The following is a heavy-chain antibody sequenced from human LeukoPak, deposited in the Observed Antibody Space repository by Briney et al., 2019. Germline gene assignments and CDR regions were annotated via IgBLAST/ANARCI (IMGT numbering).Heavy chain of an antibody. CDR3: ARDRAAGRPHFDD. Sequence: GGALRLSCAASVLTFSSYWMSWVRQAPGEGLEWVANIKQDGSDKYYVDSVKGRFTISKDNAKNSLYMQVNSLRVEDTAVYYCARDRAAGRPHFDDWGQGTLVTVSS. CDR2: IKQDGSDK. J-gene: IGHJ4*02. D-gene: IGHD6-13*01. V-gene: IGHV3-7*01. CDR1: VLTFSSYW.